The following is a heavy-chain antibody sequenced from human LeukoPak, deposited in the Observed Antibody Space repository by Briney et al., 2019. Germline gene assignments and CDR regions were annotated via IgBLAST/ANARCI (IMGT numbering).Heavy chain of an antibody. V-gene: IGHV5-51*01. CDR1: GYSFTSYW. D-gene: IGHD2-2*01. J-gene: IGHJ4*02. Sequence: GESLKISCKGSGYSFTSYWIGWVCQMPGKGLEWMGIIYPGDSDTRYGPSFQGQVTISADKSISTAYLQWSSLKASDTAMYYCARREASREYQLLFHFDYWGQGTLVTVSS. CDR2: IYPGDSDT. CDR3: ARREASREYQLLFHFDY.